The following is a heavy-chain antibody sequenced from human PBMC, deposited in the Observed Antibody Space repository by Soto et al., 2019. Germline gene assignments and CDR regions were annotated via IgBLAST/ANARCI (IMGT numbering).Heavy chain of an antibody. CDR3: ARYSSNWFQTEGMDV. CDR1: GGSISTYY. V-gene: IGHV4-4*07. Sequence: SETLSLTCTVSGGSISTYYRSWIRQPAGKGLEWIGRIDTSGNTNYNTPLKSRVTMSVDTSKKQFSLKLTSVTAADTAVYYCARYSSNWFQTEGMDVWGQGTTVTVSS. D-gene: IGHD6-13*01. J-gene: IGHJ6*02. CDR2: IDTSGNT.